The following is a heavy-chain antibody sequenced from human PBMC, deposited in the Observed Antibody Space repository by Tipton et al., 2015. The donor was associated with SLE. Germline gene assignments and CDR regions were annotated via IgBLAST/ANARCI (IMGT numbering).Heavy chain of an antibody. Sequence: LRLSCAASGFTFSSHAMTWVRQTPGKGLEWVGNIYYSGGIYYNPSLMSRITISVDTSKNQFSLKLSSVTAADTAVYYCAREVVVIPNWFDPWGQGTLVTVSS. D-gene: IGHD2-21*01. CDR2: IYYSGGI. V-gene: IGHV4-59*11. CDR1: GFTFSSHA. CDR3: AREVVVIPNWFDP. J-gene: IGHJ5*02.